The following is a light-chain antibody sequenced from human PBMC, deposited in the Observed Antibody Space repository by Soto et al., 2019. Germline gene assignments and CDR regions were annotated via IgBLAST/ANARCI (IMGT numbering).Light chain of an antibody. CDR1: QSVLYSSNNKNY. Sequence: DIVMTQSPDSLAVSLGERATINCKSSQSVLYSSNNKNYLAWYQQKPGQPPKLLIYWASTRESGVPDRFSGRGSVTDFTLTISSLQAEDVAVYYCQQYYTTPYTFGQGTKLEI. CDR3: QQYYTTPYT. CDR2: WAS. J-gene: IGKJ2*01. V-gene: IGKV4-1*01.